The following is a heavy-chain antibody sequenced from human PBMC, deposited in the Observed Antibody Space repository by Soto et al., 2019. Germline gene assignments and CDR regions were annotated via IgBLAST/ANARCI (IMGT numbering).Heavy chain of an antibody. Sequence: QVQLVQSGAEVKKPGASVKVSCKASGYTFTSYGISWVRQAXXXGLEWMGWISAYNGNTKYAQKLQGRVTMTTDTSTSTAYMEVRSLRSDDTAVYYCARDLAVGLVDYWGQGTLVTVSS. CDR3: ARDLAVGLVDY. CDR1: GYTFTSYG. J-gene: IGHJ4*02. D-gene: IGHD6-19*01. V-gene: IGHV1-18*01. CDR2: ISAYNGNT.